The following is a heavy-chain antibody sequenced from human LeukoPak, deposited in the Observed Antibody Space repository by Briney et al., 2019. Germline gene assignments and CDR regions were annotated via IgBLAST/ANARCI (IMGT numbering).Heavy chain of an antibody. CDR3: ARAPGPVDYYGSGSYPEVHGFDP. V-gene: IGHV1-2*04. D-gene: IGHD3-10*01. CDR1: GYTFTGYY. CDR2: INPNSGGT. J-gene: IGHJ5*02. Sequence: ASVKVSCKASGYTFTGYYMHWVRQAPGQGLEWMGWINPNSGGTNYAQKFQGWVTMTRDTSISTAYMELSRLRSDDTAVYYCARAPGPVDYYGSGSYPEVHGFDPWGQGTLVTVSS.